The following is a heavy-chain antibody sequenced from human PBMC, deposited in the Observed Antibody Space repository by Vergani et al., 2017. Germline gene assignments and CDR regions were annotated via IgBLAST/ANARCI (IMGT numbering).Heavy chain of an antibody. Sequence: QVLLVQSGAEVKKPGSSVKVSCKASGGTFSSYAISWVRQAPGQGLEWMGGIIPIFGTANYAQKFQGRVTITADESTSTAYMELSSLRSEDTAVYYCARERRSGSTSPWGFDPWGQGTLVTVSS. D-gene: IGHD2-2*01. V-gene: IGHV1-69*01. CDR3: ARERRSGSTSPWGFDP. J-gene: IGHJ5*02. CDR1: GGTFSSYA. CDR2: IIPIFGTA.